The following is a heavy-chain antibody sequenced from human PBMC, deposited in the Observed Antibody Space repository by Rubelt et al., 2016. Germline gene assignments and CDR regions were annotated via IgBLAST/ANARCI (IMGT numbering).Heavy chain of an antibody. CDR2: INHSGST. J-gene: IGHJ4*02. Sequence: QVQLQQWGAGLLKPSETLSLTCAVYGGSFSGYYWSWIRQPPGKGLEWIGEINHSGSTNYNPSLKSRVTISVDTSKNQCSRKLSSVTAADTAVYYCARSGSSYGSETVDYWGQGTLVTVSS. V-gene: IGHV4-34*01. D-gene: IGHD5-18*01. CDR3: ARSGSSYGSETVDY. CDR1: GGSFSGYY.